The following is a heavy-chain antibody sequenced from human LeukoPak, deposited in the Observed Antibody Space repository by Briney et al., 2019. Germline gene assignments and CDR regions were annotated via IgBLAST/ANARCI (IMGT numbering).Heavy chain of an antibody. D-gene: IGHD2-21*02. CDR3: ARSAYCGADCYCYFDY. Sequence: SATLCLTCTVSGGSISSYYWSWIRQPPGKGLEWIGAIHYSGNTKDNPSLKSRVTISVDTSKSQFALKLISVTAADTAVYYCARSAYCGADCYCYFDYWGQGILVTVSS. J-gene: IGHJ4*02. CDR2: IHYSGNT. V-gene: IGHV4-59*01. CDR1: GGSISSYY.